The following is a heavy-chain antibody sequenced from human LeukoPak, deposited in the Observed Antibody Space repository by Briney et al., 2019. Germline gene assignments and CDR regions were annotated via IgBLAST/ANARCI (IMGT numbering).Heavy chain of an antibody. CDR1: GGSFSGYY. CDR2: INHSGST. J-gene: IGHJ6*02. Sequence: PSETLSLTCAVYGGSFSGYYWSWIRQPPGKGLEWIGEINHSGSTNYNPSLKSRVTISVDTSRNQFSLKLTSVTAADTALYYCARSEGVYASGSSYYYFDMDVWGQGTTVTVSS. V-gene: IGHV4-34*01. D-gene: IGHD3-10*01. CDR3: ARSEGVYASGSSYYYFDMDV.